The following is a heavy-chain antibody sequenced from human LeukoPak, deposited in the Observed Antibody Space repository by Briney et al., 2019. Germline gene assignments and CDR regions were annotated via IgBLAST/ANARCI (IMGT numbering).Heavy chain of an antibody. D-gene: IGHD3-22*01. CDR2: INHSGST. J-gene: IGHJ3*02. V-gene: IGHV4-34*01. CDR3: ARATYDSSGNPDAFDI. CDR1: GFTFSSYS. Sequence: GSLRLSCAASGFTFSSYSMNWVRQPPGKGLEWIGEINHSGSTNYNPSLKSRVTISVDTSKNQFSLKLSSVTAADTAVYYCARATYDSSGNPDAFDIWGQGTMVTVSS.